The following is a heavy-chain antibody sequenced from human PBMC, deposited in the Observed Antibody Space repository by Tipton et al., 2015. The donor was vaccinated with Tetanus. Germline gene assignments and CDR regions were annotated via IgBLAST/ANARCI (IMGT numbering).Heavy chain of an antibody. V-gene: IGHV3-7*01. Sequence: VQLVQSGGGLIQPGGSLRLSCAASGFTVSSNYMSWVRQAPGKGLEWVANIKEDGSEKYYVDSVKGRFTMSRDNAKNSLFLQMNSLRAEDTAVYYCARDRGGAYDYWGQGTLVTVSS. CDR2: IKEDGSEK. CDR1: GFTVSSNY. J-gene: IGHJ4*02. D-gene: IGHD4-23*01. CDR3: ARDRGGAYDY.